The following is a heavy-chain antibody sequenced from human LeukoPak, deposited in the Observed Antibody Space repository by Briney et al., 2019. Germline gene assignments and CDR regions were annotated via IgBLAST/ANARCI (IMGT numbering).Heavy chain of an antibody. CDR1: GGTFSSYA. J-gene: IGHJ1*01. D-gene: IGHD2-2*01. V-gene: IGHV1-69*13. CDR2: IIPIFGTA. Sequence: SVKVSCKASGGTFSSYAISWVRQAPGQGLEWMGGIIPIFGTANYAQKFQDRVTITADESTSTAYMELSSLRSEDTAVYYCARDRTYCSSTSCYDRSFAFQHWGQGTLVTVSS. CDR3: ARDRTYCSSTSCYDRSFAFQH.